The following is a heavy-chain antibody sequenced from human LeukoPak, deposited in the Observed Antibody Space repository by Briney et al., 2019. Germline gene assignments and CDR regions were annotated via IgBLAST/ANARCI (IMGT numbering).Heavy chain of an antibody. D-gene: IGHD4-17*01. J-gene: IGHJ4*02. CDR2: IKQDGSDK. CDR3: ARGSDYAAGSFDY. V-gene: IGHV3-7*05. Sequence: PGGSLRLSCAASGFTFSNYWMGWVRQAPGKGLEWVANIKQDGSDKYYVDSVKGRFTISRDNAKNSLYLQMNSLRAEDTAVYYCARGSDYAAGSFDYWGQGTLVTVSS. CDR1: GFTFSNYW.